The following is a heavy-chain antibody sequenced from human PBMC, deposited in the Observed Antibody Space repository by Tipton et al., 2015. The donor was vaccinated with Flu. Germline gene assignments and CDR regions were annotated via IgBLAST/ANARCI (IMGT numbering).Heavy chain of an antibody. V-gene: IGHV3-33*01. CDR1: GFTFSSYG. J-gene: IGHJ5*02. D-gene: IGHD2-2*01. CDR3: ARDRRKYCSSASCDTFLLDT. CDR2: IWYDGNDK. Sequence: SLRLSCAASGFTFSSYGMHWVRQAPGKGLKWVSLIWYDGNDKFYADSVKGRFSISRDNVKKTLFLQMNSLRAEDTAVYYCARDRRKYCSSASCDTFLLDTWGQGTLVTVSS.